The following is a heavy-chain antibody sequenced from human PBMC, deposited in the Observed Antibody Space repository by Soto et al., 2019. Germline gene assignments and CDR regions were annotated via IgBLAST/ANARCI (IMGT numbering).Heavy chain of an antibody. D-gene: IGHD6-6*01. V-gene: IGHV3-23*01. J-gene: IGHJ4*02. CDR2: ISGSGGST. CDR1: GFTFSSYA. CDR3: AKDLVPGIAARYFDY. Sequence: SGGSLRLSCAASGFTFSSYAMTWVRQAPGKGLEWVSAISGSGGSTYYAASVKGRFTISRDNSKNTLYLQMNSLRAEDTAVYYCAKDLVPGIAARYFDYWGQGTLVTVSS.